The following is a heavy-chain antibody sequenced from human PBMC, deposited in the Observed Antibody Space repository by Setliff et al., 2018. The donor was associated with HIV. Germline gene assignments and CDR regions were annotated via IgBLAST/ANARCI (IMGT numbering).Heavy chain of an antibody. V-gene: IGHV4-61*10. CDR1: GASISSGTYF. J-gene: IGHJ4*02. CDR3: ARDNDSSGWPLDY. D-gene: IGHD6-19*01. CDR2: IYSIGST. Sequence: SETLSLTCTVSGASISSGTYFWTWVRQPAGQGLEWVGHIYSIGSTKYNPSLQSRVTISADTSKNQFSLKLTSVTAADTAVYYCARDNDSSGWPLDYWGQGTLVTVSS.